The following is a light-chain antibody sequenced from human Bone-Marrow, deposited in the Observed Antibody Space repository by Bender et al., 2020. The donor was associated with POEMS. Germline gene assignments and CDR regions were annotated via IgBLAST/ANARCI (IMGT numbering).Light chain of an antibody. J-gene: IGLJ2*01. V-gene: IGLV1-47*01. CDR1: SSNIGNNF. CDR2: RNN. CDR3: CSYAGSTTPYV. Sequence: QSVLTQPPSASGTPGQRVTISCAGSSSNIGNNFVFWYQQLPETAPKLLIYRNNQRPSGVPDRFSGSKSAYTASLTISGLQAEDEADYYCCSYAGSTTPYVFGGGTKLTVL.